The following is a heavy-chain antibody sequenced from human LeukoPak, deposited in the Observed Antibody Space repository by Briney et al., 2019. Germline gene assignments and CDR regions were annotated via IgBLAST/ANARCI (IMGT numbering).Heavy chain of an antibody. Sequence: PGGSLRLSCAASGFTFSSYSMNWVRQAPGKGLEWVSSISSSSSYIYYADSVKGRFTISRDNSKNTLYLQMNSLRAEDTAVYYCAKARDPHIVVVTAMPPLYDYWGQGTLVTVSS. J-gene: IGHJ4*02. V-gene: IGHV3-21*04. CDR1: GFTFSSYS. CDR3: AKARDPHIVVVTAMPPLYDY. CDR2: ISSSSSYI. D-gene: IGHD2-21*02.